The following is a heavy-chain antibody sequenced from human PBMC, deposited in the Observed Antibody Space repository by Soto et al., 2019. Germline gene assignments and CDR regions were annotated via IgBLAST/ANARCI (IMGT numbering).Heavy chain of an antibody. CDR1: GGTFSSYA. CDR3: ARAVVVPAAYYGMDV. D-gene: IGHD2-2*01. J-gene: IGHJ6*02. V-gene: IGHV1-69*13. Sequence: GASVKVSCKASGGTFSSYAISWVRQAPGQGLEWMGGINHIFGTANYAQKFQGRVTITADESTSTAYMELSSLRSEDTAVYYCARAVVVPAAYYGMDVWGQGTTVTVSS. CDR2: INHIFGTA.